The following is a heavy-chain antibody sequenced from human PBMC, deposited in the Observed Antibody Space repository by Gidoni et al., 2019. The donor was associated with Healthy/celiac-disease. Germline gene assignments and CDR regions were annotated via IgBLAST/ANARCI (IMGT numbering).Heavy chain of an antibody. V-gene: IGHV3-30*18. J-gene: IGHJ4*02. CDR1: GFPFSSYG. D-gene: IGHD6-13*01. CDR2: ISYDGSNK. Sequence: QVQLVESGGGVVQPGRSLRLSCAASGFPFSSYGMHWVRQAPGKGLEWVAVISYDGSNKYYADSVKGRFTISRDNSKNTLYLQMNSLRAEDTAVYYCAKSGYSSSWYFDYWGQGTLVTVSS. CDR3: AKSGYSSSWYFDY.